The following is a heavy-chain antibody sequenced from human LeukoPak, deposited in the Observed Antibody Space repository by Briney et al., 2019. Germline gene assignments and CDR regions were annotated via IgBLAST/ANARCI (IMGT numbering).Heavy chain of an antibody. V-gene: IGHV3-23*01. J-gene: IGHJ6*02. CDR3: AKAASSSWPSYYYGMDV. Sequence: GGSLRLSCAASGFIFSSYSMSWARQAPGKGLEWVSVITGSGGNTYYADSVKGRFTISKDNSKNTVYLQMSSLRVDDTAVYYCAKAASSSWPSYYYGMDVWGQGTTVTVSS. D-gene: IGHD6-13*01. CDR1: GFIFSSYS. CDR2: ITGSGGNT.